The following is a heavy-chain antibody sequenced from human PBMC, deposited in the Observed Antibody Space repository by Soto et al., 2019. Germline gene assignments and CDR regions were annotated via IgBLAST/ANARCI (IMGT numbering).Heavy chain of an antibody. D-gene: IGHD1-7*01. V-gene: IGHV3-30*03. CDR2: IAYDGNDK. CDR3: ARDVGNYVPYYYGMDD. J-gene: IGHJ6*02. CDR1: EFTFNTYA. Sequence: QAQLVESGGGVVQPGRSLRLSCAASEFTFNTYAMHWVRQAPGKGLEWVAVIAYDGNDKYYADSVKGRFTISRDNSKNALYLQMNTLRPEDTAMYYCARDVGNYVPYYYGMDDWGQGTTVTVSS.